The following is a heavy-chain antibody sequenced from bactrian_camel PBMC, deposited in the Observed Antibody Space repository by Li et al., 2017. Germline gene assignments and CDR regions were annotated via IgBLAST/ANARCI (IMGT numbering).Heavy chain of an antibody. CDR1: AHAYSSYC. CDR2: IDRMGSM. CDR3: VADPSVFPVCRIGVMRMDY. Sequence: VQLVESGGGSVPAGGSLRLSCAASAHAYSSYCLGWFRQSPGKEREGVATIDRMGSMSYADSVKGRFTISQDNAKNTLYLQMNSLEPEDTAMYYCVADPSVFPVCRIGVMRMDYRGQGTQVTVS. V-gene: IGHV3S55*01. J-gene: IGHJ4*01. D-gene: IGHD3*01.